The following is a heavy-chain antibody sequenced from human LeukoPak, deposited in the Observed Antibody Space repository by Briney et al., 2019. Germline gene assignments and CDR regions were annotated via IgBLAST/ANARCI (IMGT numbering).Heavy chain of an antibody. CDR1: GGSISSYY. CDR2: VYYSGNT. J-gene: IGHJ3*02. D-gene: IGHD2/OR15-2a*01. CDR3: ATSISPGPLDGFDI. Sequence: TSETLSLTCTVSGGSISSYYWSWIRQPPGKGLEWIGYVYYSGNTNYNPSLKSRVTISLDTSKNQFSLKVSSVTAADTAVYYCATSISPGPLDGFDIWGQGTMVTVSP. V-gene: IGHV4-59*01.